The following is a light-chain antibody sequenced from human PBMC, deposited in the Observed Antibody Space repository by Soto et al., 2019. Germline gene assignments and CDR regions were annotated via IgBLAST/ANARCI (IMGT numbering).Light chain of an antibody. V-gene: IGKV3-20*01. Sequence: EIVLTQSPGTLSLSPGERATLSCRASQSVSSSYFAWYQQKPGQAPRLLIYAASSRASGFPDRFSGSGSGTDFTLTISRLEPEDVAVDYCQYYGNSQGLTFGGGTKVEIK. CDR3: QYYGNSQGLT. CDR1: QSVSSSY. CDR2: AAS. J-gene: IGKJ4*01.